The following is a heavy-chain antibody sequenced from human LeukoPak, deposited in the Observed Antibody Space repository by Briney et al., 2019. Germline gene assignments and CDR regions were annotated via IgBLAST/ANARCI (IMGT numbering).Heavy chain of an antibody. CDR2: INHSGST. CDR3: ASSGVTGYFDY. CDR1: GGPFSGYY. J-gene: IGHJ4*02. Sequence: SETLSLTCAVYGGPFSGYYWSWIRQPPGKGLEWIGEINHSGSTNYNPSLKSRVTISVDTSKNQFSLKLSSVTAADTAVYYCASSGVTGYFDYWGQGTLVTVSS. V-gene: IGHV4-34*01. D-gene: IGHD2-21*02.